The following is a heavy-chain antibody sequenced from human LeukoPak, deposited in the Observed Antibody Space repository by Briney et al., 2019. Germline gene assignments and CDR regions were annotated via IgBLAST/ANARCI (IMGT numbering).Heavy chain of an antibody. CDR2: INPNSGGT. CDR1: GYTFTTYY. CDR3: VRGDFDY. V-gene: IGHV1-2*02. J-gene: IGHJ4*02. Sequence: ASVKVSCKASGYTFTTYYLHWVPQAPGQGLEWMGWINPNSGGTNYAQKFQGRVTMTRDTSISTAYVDLSRLASDDTAVYYCVRGDFDYWGQGTLVTVSS.